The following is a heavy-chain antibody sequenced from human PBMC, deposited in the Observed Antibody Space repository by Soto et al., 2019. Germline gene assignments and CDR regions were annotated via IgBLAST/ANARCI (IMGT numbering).Heavy chain of an antibody. CDR3: ARGGWNPKYCYYYYGMDV. D-gene: IGHD1-1*01. J-gene: IGHJ6*02. CDR2: IYSGGST. V-gene: IGHV3-66*01. Sequence: EVQLVESGGGLVQPGGSLRLSCAASGFTVSSNYMSWVRQAPGKGLEWVSVIYSGGSTYYADSVKGRFTISRDNSKNTLYLQMNSLRAEDTAVYYCARGGWNPKYCYYYYGMDVWGQGTTVTVSS. CDR1: GFTVSSNY.